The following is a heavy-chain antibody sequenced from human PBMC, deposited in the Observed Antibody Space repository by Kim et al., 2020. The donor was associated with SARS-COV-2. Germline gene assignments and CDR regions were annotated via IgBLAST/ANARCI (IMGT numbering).Heavy chain of an antibody. D-gene: IGHD3-3*01. J-gene: IGHJ6*03. CDR2: IYYSGST. CDR1: GGSISSYY. V-gene: IGHV4-59*01. CDR3: ARGRSITIFGVVTAHSYM. Sequence: SETLSLTCTVSGGSISSYYWSWIRQPPGKGLEWIGYIYYSGSTNYNPSLKSRVTISVDTSKNQFSLKLSSVTAAETAVYYCARGRSITIFGVVTAHSYM.